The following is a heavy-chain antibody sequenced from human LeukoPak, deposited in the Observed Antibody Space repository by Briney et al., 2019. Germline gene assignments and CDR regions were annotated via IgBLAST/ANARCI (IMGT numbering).Heavy chain of an antibody. D-gene: IGHD2-2*01. V-gene: IGHV1-2*02. CDR3: ARANYCSSTSCFRDAFDI. CDR1: GYTFTGYY. J-gene: IGHJ3*02. CDR2: INPNSGGT. Sequence: GASVKVSCKASGYTFTGYYMHWVRQAPGQGLEWMGWINPNSGGTKYAQKFQGRVTMTRDTSISTAYMELSRLRSDDTAVYYCARANYCSSTSCFRDAFDIWGQGTMVTVSS.